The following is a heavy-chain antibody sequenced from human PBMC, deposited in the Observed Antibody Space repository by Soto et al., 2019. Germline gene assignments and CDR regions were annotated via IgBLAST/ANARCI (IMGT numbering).Heavy chain of an antibody. CDR2: MYNTGST. CDR1: GGSISGYY. Sequence: QVQLQESGPGLVKPSETLSLTCTVSGGSISGYYWSWIRQPPGKGLEGIGYMYNTGSTVYNPSFKSRVTISVDTSKNQFSLKLNSVTAADTAVYYCARDLWGYCGTDCYPLDVWGQGTTVTVSS. V-gene: IGHV4-59*01. CDR3: ARDLWGYCGTDCYPLDV. D-gene: IGHD2-21*02. J-gene: IGHJ6*02.